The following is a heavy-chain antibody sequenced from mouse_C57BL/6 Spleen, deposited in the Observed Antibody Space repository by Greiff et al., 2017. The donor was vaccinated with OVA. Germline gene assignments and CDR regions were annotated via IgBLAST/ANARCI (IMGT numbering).Heavy chain of an antibody. CDR3: ARDGLDSSGYAWFAY. CDR1: GYTFTSYW. D-gene: IGHD3-2*02. Sequence: QVQLQQPGAELVRPGSSVKLSCKASGYTFTSYWMHWVKQRPIQGLEWIGNIDPSDSETHYNQKFKDKATLTVDKSSSTAYMQLSSLTSEDSAVYYGARDGLDSSGYAWFAYWGQGTLVTVSA. CDR2: IDPSDSET. J-gene: IGHJ3*01. V-gene: IGHV1-52*01.